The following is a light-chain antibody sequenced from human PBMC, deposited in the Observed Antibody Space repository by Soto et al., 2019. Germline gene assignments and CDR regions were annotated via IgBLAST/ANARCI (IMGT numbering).Light chain of an antibody. Sequence: DIQMTQSPSSVSASVGDRVTITCRASQGFSTWLAWYRRKQGRAPELLIYSASSLHRGVASRFSGSGSGPDFTLTISTLQPEDFATDYSQQANIFPRTFGIGTEVEIK. CDR3: QQANIFPRT. CDR1: QGFSTW. CDR2: SAS. V-gene: IGKV1-12*01. J-gene: IGKJ4*01.